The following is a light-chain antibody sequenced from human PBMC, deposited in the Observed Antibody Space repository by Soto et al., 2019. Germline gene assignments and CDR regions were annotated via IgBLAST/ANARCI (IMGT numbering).Light chain of an antibody. J-gene: IGKJ1*01. CDR1: QSITKV. CDR2: AAS. Sequence: DIQMTQSPSSLSASVGDRITITCRASQSITKVLNWYQQKPGKTPKLLIFAASSLQSGVPSRFSGSGSGTNFTLTISSLQTEDFATYYCQQSHSVPRTFGQGTKVDIK. CDR3: QQSHSVPRT. V-gene: IGKV1-39*01.